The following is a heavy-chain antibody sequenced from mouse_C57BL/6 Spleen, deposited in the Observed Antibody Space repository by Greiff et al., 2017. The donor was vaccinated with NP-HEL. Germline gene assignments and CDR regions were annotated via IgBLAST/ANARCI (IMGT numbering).Heavy chain of an antibody. CDR2: ISSGSSTI. CDR3: ARNDDLAY. Sequence: EVQRVESGGGLVKPGGSLNLSCAASGFTFSDSGLPWVRQAPEKGLEWVAYISSGSSTIYYAETVKGRFTISRDNAKNTLFLQMTSLSSEYSAMYYCARNDDLAYWGQGTLVTVSA. V-gene: IGHV5-17*01. J-gene: IGHJ3*01. D-gene: IGHD2-12*01. CDR1: GFTFSDSG.